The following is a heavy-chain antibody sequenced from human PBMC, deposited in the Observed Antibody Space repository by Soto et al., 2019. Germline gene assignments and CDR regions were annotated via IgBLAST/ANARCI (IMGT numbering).Heavy chain of an antibody. CDR3: ARFSGGGGGYFDL. D-gene: IGHD3-10*01. J-gene: IGHJ2*01. V-gene: IGHV4-30-4*01. CDR1: GGSISSGDYY. CDR2: IYYSGST. Sequence: QVQLQESGPGLVKPSQTLSLTCTVSGGSISSGDYYWSWIRQPPGKGLEWIGYIYYSGSTYYNPSLKSRVTISVDTSKNQVSLKLGSVTAADAGVYYCARFSGGGGGYFDLWGRGTLVTVSS.